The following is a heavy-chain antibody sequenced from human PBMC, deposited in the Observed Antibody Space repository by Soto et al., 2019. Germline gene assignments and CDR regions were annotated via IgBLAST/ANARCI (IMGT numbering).Heavy chain of an antibody. CDR3: ARDYYRFNSGYGFSMDV. J-gene: IGHJ6*02. D-gene: IGHD5-12*01. CDR1: EFTFSSYA. Sequence: GGSLRLSCAASEFTFSSYAMHWVRQAPGKGLEWVAVISYDGSNKYYADSVKGRFTISRDNSKNTLYLQMNSLRAEDTAVYYCARDYYRFNSGYGFSMDVWGQGTPVTVSS. V-gene: IGHV3-30-3*01. CDR2: ISYDGSNK.